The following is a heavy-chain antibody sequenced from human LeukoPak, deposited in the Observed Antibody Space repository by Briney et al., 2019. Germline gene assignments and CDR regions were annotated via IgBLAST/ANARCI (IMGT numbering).Heavy chain of an antibody. CDR1: GYTFTDYN. V-gene: IGHV1-2*02. J-gene: IGHJ4*02. D-gene: IGHD3-10*01. CDR2: ISPNSGGT. CDR3: SVWFGELSQ. Sequence: ASVKVSCKTSGYTFTDYNIHWVRQAPGQGLEWMGWISPNSGGTNYVQRFQGMVTITRDTSISTAYMDLSSLKSDDTATYYCSVWFGELSQWGQGTLVTVSS.